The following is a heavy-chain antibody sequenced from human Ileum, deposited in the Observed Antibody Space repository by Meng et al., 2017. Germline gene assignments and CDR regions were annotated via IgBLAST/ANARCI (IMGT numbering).Heavy chain of an antibody. CDR1: GRSISSSDW. V-gene: IGHV4-4*02. CDR2: MNLGGSP. Sequence: VELEESGAGLVEPSWTPSLTCGVSGRSISSSDWWGWVRQPPGKGLEWIAEMNLGGSPNYNPSLKSRVTMSVDKSNDHLSLQLTSVTAADTAVYYCAHIFDSWGQGTLVTGSS. CDR3: AHIFDS. J-gene: IGHJ4*02.